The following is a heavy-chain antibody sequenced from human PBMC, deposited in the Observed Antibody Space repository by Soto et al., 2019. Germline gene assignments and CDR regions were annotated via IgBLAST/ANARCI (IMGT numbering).Heavy chain of an antibody. CDR3: AKGCSYGSYDY. V-gene: IGHV3-23*01. Sequence: GGSLRLSXAASGFTFSSYAMSWVRQAPGKGLEWVSGISGSGGSTYYADSVKGRFTISRDNSKNTLYLQMNSLRAEDTAVYYCAKGCSYGSYDYWGQGTLVTVSS. CDR1: GFTFSSYA. CDR2: ISGSGGST. D-gene: IGHD5-18*01. J-gene: IGHJ4*02.